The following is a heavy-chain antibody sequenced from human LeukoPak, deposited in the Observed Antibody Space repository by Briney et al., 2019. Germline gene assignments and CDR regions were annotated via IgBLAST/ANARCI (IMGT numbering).Heavy chain of an antibody. CDR3: ARYPIFAPYCSSTSCYPPAYYYYYMDV. D-gene: IGHD2-2*01. CDR2: ISAYNGNT. CDR1: GYTFTSYG. Sequence: ASVKDSCKASGYTFTSYGISWVRQAPGQGLEWMGWISAYNGNTNYAQKLQGRVTVTTDTSTSTAYMELRSLRSDDTAVYYCARYPIFAPYCSSTSCYPPAYYYYYMDVWGKGTTVTVSS. J-gene: IGHJ6*03. V-gene: IGHV1-18*01.